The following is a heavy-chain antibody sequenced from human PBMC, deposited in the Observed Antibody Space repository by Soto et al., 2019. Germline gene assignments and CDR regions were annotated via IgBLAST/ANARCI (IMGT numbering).Heavy chain of an antibody. V-gene: IGHV4-31*03. Sequence: SETLSLTCTVSGGSISSGGYYWSWIRQHPGKGLEWIGYIYYSGSTYYNPSPKSRVTISVDTSKNQFSLKLSSVTAADTAVYYCATSSGELELLNSYSSVRAVGGKGTTAPVPS. CDR3: ATSSGELELLNSYSSVRAV. CDR2: IYYSGST. D-gene: IGHD1-7*01. CDR1: GGSISSGGYY. J-gene: IGHJ6*04.